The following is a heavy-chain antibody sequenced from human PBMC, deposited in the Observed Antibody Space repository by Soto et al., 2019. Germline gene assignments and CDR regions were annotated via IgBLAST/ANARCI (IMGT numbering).Heavy chain of an antibody. V-gene: IGHV1-18*01. CDR1: GYTFTTYG. CDR3: ARDHGGSYQADSFDP. J-gene: IGHJ5*02. Sequence: QVQLVQSGVEVKKPGASVKVSCKASGYTFTTYGISWVRQAPGQGLEWMGWISPYDGDTNYADTLQGRVTLTTDTSTTTPYMELRRLRSDDTAMYYCARDHGGSYQADSFDPWGQGTLVIVPS. D-gene: IGHD1-26*01. CDR2: ISPYDGDT.